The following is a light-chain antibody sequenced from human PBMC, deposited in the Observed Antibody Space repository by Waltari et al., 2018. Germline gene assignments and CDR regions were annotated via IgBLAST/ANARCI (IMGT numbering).Light chain of an antibody. CDR1: QSVGSY. CDR3: QQSYSTPYT. Sequence: DIQMTQSPSSLSASVGDRVTITCRASQSVGSYLNCYQQKLGQAPKVLIYAASSLQSGVPSRFSGSGSGTDFTLTISSLQPEDFAAYYCQQSYSTPYTFGQGTNLEIK. J-gene: IGKJ2*01. CDR2: AAS. V-gene: IGKV1-39*01.